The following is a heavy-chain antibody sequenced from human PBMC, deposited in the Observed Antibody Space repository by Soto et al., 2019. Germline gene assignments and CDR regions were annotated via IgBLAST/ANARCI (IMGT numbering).Heavy chain of an antibody. Sequence: DVQLLESGGHLVQPGGSLRLSCAASGFTFSSYAMSWVRQAPGKGLEWVSSVSAGGDMTYYSDSVKGRFTISRNNSNNALFLQMNSLSIEDTALYYCARGDRGGSGSPASYYYSGVDVWGQGTTVTVS. V-gene: IGHV3-23*01. CDR2: VSAGGDMT. D-gene: IGHD3-10*01. J-gene: IGHJ6*02. CDR3: ARGDRGGSGSPASYYYSGVDV. CDR1: GFTFSSYA.